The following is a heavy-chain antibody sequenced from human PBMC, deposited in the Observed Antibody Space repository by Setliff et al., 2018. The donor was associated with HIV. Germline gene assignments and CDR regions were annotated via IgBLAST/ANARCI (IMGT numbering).Heavy chain of an antibody. D-gene: IGHD4-17*01. CDR3: ARAAAGNTGPFDL. CDR1: GGSFNGYS. CDR2: INHSGST. V-gene: IGHV4-34*01. Sequence: SETLSLTCAVYGGSFNGYSWTWIRQPPGKGLEWIGGINHSGSTNYNPSLKSRVTISVDTSKSQFSLRLNSVTASDTAVYYCARAAAGNTGPFDLWGQGTLVTVSS. J-gene: IGHJ4*02.